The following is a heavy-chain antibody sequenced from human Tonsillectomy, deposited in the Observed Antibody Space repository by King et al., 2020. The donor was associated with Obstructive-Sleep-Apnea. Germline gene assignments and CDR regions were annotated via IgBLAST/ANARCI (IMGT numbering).Heavy chain of an antibody. J-gene: IGHJ3*02. CDR3: ARGTDRSGLLDAFDI. Sequence: VQLVESGGGMVHLGRSLRLSCAASGFTFSNYATHWVRQAPGKGLEWVAVISYDGSDKYHADSVQGRFTISRDNSKNTLYLQMNSLRAEDTAVYYCARGTDRSGLLDAFDIWGQGTMVTVSS. V-gene: IGHV3-30*04. D-gene: IGHD3-22*01. CDR1: GFTFSNYA. CDR2: ISYDGSDK.